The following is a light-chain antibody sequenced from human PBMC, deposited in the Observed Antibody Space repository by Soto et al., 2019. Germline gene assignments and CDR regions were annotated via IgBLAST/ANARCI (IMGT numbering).Light chain of an antibody. V-gene: IGKV1-12*01. CDR3: QQAKRFPIT. CDR1: QGISSW. Sequence: DIQMTQSPSSVSASVGDRVTITCRASQGISSWLAWYQQKPGKAPKLLIYAASSLQSGVPSRFSGSGSGTDFTFNISNLQAEDFATFFCQQAKRFPITFGQGTRLEIK. J-gene: IGKJ5*01. CDR2: AAS.